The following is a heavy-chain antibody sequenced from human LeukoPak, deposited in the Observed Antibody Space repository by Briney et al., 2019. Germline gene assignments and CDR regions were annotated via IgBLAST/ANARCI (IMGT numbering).Heavy chain of an antibody. V-gene: IGHV3-23*01. CDR2: ISGSGGST. Sequence: GGSLRLSCAASGFTFSSYAMSWVRQAPGKGLEWVSTISGSGGSTYYADSVKGRFTISGDNSKNTLYLQMNSLRAADTAVYYCALTSEQLDSYYYYYGMDVWGQGTTVTVSS. D-gene: IGHD6-13*01. CDR3: ALTSEQLDSYYYYYGMDV. J-gene: IGHJ6*02. CDR1: GFTFSSYA.